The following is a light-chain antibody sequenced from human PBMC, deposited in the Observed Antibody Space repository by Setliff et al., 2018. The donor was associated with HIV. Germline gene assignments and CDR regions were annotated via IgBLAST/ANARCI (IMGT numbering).Light chain of an antibody. J-gene: IGLJ2*01. CDR3: CSYSDTNTLV. CDR2: EVT. V-gene: IGLV2-23*02. Sequence: QSALTQPASVSGSPGQSITISCTGNSSDVGSYNLVSWYQQYPGKAPKLIIFEVTKRPSPVSERLSGSKSDNTASLTISDLQVEDEATYHCCSYSDTNTLVFGGGTKVTV. CDR1: SSDVGSYNL.